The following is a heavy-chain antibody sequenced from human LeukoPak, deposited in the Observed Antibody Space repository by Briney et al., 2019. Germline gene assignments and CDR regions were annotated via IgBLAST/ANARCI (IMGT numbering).Heavy chain of an antibody. CDR2: INPGNGAT. J-gene: IGHJ5*02. D-gene: IGHD3-3*01. CDR3: ARAAAGRIGTDVWSARLVDP. V-gene: IGHV1-46*04. CDR1: GYSFTAHH. Sequence: GASVMLSCKASGYSFTAHHLHWVRQAPGQGLEWMGIINPGNGATTYAQKLQGRVTMTTDMSTNTAYMQLTSLSGEDTAVYYCARAAAGRIGTDVWSARLVDPWGQGTLVTVSS.